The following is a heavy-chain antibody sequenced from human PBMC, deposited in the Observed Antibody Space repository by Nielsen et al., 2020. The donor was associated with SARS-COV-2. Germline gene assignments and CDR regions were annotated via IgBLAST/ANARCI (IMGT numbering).Heavy chain of an antibody. V-gene: IGHV3-21*01. J-gene: IGHJ6*03. CDR2: ISSSSSYI. Sequence: GESLKISCAASGFTFSSYSMNWVRQAPGKGLEWVSSISSSSSYIYYADSVKGRFTISRDNAKNSLYLQMNSLRAEDTAVYYCVRKDYYDSSGYYYYYYYMDVWGKGTTVTVSS. D-gene: IGHD3-22*01. CDR1: GFTFSSYS. CDR3: VRKDYYDSSGYYYYYYYMDV.